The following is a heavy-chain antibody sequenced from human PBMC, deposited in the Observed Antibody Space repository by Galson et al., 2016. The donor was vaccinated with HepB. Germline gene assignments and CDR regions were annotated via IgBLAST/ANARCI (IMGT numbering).Heavy chain of an antibody. V-gene: IGHV1-3*01. CDR1: GYTFNYYA. CDR2: INGGNGDT. D-gene: IGHD6-6*01. J-gene: IGHJ4*02. CDR3: ARGRKGLVLGRYLDY. Sequence: SVKVSCKASGYTFNYYAIHWMRQAPGQSLEWMAWINGGNGDTDYSQKFRDRLTIIRDTFATTAYLELSSLTSEDTAVYYCARGRKGLVLGRYLDYWGQGTLVTVSS.